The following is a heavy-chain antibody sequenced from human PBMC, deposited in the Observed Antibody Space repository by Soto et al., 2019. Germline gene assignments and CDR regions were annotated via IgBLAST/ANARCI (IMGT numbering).Heavy chain of an antibody. CDR3: AKAPKARDYYYYGMDV. D-gene: IGHD3-10*01. J-gene: IGHJ6*02. CDR1: GFTFSSYA. CDR2: ISGSGGST. V-gene: IGHV3-23*01. Sequence: GGSLRLSCAASGFTFSSYAMSWVRQAPGKGLEWVSAISGSGGSTYYADSVKGRFTISRDNSKNTLYLQMNSLRAEDTAVYYCAKAPKARDYYYYGMDVWGQGTTVTVSS.